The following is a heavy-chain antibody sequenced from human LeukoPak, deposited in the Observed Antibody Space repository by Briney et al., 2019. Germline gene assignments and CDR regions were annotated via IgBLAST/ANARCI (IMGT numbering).Heavy chain of an antibody. J-gene: IGHJ5*02. CDR1: GYTFTSYG. CDR3: ARDVGSDAVADWFDP. Sequence: ASVKVSCKASGYTFTSYGISWVQQAPGQGLEWMGWISAYNGNTNYAQKLQGRVTMTTDTSTSTAYMELRSLRSDDTAVYYCARDVGSDAVADWFDPWGQGTLVTVSS. CDR2: ISAYNGNT. D-gene: IGHD6-19*01. V-gene: IGHV1-18*04.